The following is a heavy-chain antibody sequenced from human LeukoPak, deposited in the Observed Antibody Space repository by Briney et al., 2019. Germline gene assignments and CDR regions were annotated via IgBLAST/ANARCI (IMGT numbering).Heavy chain of an antibody. CDR3: ATHPVSGMVTSGWFDP. CDR1: GGSFSGYY. Sequence: PSEILSLTCAVYGGSFSGYYWSWIRQPPGKGLEWIGEINHSGSTNYNPSLKSRVTISVDTSKNQFSLKLSSVTAADTAVYYCATHPVSGMVTSGWFDPWGQGTLVTVSS. D-gene: IGHD5-18*01. J-gene: IGHJ5*02. CDR2: INHSGST. V-gene: IGHV4-34*01.